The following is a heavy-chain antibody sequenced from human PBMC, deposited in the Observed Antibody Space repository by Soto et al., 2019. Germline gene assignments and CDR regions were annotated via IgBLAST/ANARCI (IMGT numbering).Heavy chain of an antibody. CDR3: ARDPDTAMAPGYFDY. CDR2: INYNGSST. Sequence: GGSLRLSCAASGFTFDDYGMSWVRQAPGKGLEWVSVINYNGSSTGYADSVKGRFTISRDNAKNSLYLQMNSLRAEDTAVYYCARDPDTAMAPGYFDYWGQGTLVTVSS. J-gene: IGHJ4*02. CDR1: GFTFDDYG. D-gene: IGHD5-18*01. V-gene: IGHV3-20*04.